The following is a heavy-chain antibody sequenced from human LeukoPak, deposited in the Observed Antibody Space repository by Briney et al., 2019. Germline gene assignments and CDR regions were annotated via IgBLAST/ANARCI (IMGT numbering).Heavy chain of an antibody. V-gene: IGHV3-21*01. D-gene: IGHD3-10*01. Sequence: GGSLRLSCAASGFPFSSYSMNWVRQAPGKGLEWVSSISSSSSYIYYADSVKGRFTISRDNAKNSLYLQMNSLRAEDTAVYYCARDQGRGIWFGELIDAFDIWGQGTMVTVSS. CDR1: GFPFSSYS. J-gene: IGHJ3*02. CDR2: ISSSSSYI. CDR3: ARDQGRGIWFGELIDAFDI.